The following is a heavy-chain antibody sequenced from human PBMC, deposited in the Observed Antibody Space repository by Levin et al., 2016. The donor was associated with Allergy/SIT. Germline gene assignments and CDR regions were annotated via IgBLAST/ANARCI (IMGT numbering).Heavy chain of an antibody. CDR3: ARDQDYYYGMDV. V-gene: IGHV3-21*01. J-gene: IGHJ6*02. CDR2: ISSSSSYI. Sequence: GESLKISCAASGFTFSSYSMNWVRQAPGKGLEWVSSISSSSSYIYYADSVKGRFTISRDNAKNSLYLQMNSLRAEDTAVYYCARDQDYYYGMDVWGQGTTVTVSS. CDR1: GFTFSSYS.